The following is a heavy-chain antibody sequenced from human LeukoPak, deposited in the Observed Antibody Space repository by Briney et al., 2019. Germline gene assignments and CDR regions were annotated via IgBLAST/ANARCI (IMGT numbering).Heavy chain of an antibody. J-gene: IGHJ4*02. CDR3: ARDYTY. CDR1: GFPVSSNY. V-gene: IGHV3-66*01. Sequence: GGSLRLSCAASGFPVSSNYMSWVRQAPGKGLEWVSVIYSGGSTYYADSVKGRFTISRDNSKNTLYLQMNSLRAEDTAVYYCARDYTYWGQGTLVTVSS. D-gene: IGHD4-11*01. CDR2: IYSGGST.